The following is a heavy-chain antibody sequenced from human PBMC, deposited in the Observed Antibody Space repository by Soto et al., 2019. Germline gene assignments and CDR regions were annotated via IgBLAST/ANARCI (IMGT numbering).Heavy chain of an antibody. CDR3: ARELPARPVFAFDI. V-gene: IGHV2-5*01. D-gene: IGHD6-6*01. Sequence: QGTLKKSGPTLVKPTQPLTLTCSFSGFSLSTSGVGVCWIRQSQGKALEWLAHIYWSGDEHYRPSLKSRISNTKNTSKLQVVLTMTNMDRVDTATYYCARELPARPVFAFDIWGQGPMVTVSS. J-gene: IGHJ3*02. CDR1: GFSLSTSGVG. CDR2: IYWSGDE.